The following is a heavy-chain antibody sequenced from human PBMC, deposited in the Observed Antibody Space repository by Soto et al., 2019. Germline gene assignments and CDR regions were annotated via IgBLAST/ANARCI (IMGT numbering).Heavy chain of an antibody. CDR2: TIPVFNTA. CDR3: ARGVYGSGNYYTGPSAFDI. J-gene: IGHJ3*02. CDR1: GGTLSDHG. Sequence: QVQLEQSGAEVKKPGSSVKVSCKASGGTLSDHGVAWLRQAPGQGLEWMGGTIPVFNTANYAQKFQGRVTVTADKFTNIAYMELSSLRSEATAFYFCARGVYGSGNYYTGPSAFDIWGQGTMVIVSS. D-gene: IGHD3-10*01. V-gene: IGHV1-69*06.